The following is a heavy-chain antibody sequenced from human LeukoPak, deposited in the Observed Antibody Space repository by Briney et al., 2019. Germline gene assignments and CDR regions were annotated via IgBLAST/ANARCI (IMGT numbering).Heavy chain of an antibody. CDR2: ISGSGGST. CDR3: AKDSPLGYYDSSGYLDY. CDR1: GFTFSSYA. V-gene: IGHV3-23*01. Sequence: GGSLRLSCAASGFTFSSYAMSWVHQAPGKGLEWVSAISGSGGSTYYADSVKGRFTISRDNSKNTLYLQMNSLRAEDTAVYYCAKDSPLGYYDSSGYLDYWGQGTLVTVSS. J-gene: IGHJ4*02. D-gene: IGHD3-22*01.